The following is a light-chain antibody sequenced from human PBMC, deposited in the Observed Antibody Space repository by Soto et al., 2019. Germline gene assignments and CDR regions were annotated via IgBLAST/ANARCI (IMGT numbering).Light chain of an antibody. CDR1: QGISNY. CDR3: QKYDSAPLT. V-gene: IGKV1-27*01. J-gene: IGKJ4*01. Sequence: DVQMTQSPSSLSASVGDRVTITCRASQGISNYLTWHQQKPGKVPKVLIYAASTLQSGVPSRFSGSRSGSDFTLTISDLQPEDVATYYCQKYDSAPLTFVGGTKVGIK. CDR2: AAS.